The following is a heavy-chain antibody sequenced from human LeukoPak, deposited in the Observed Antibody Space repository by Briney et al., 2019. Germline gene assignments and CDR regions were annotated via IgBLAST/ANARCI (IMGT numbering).Heavy chain of an antibody. CDR3: AKTYSNYFDY. D-gene: IGHD4-11*01. J-gene: IGHJ4*02. CDR1: GFTFSSYA. V-gene: IGHV3-23*01. Sequence: GGSLRLSCAASGFTFSSYAMSWVRQAPGKGLEWVSAITGSGGTTYYTDSVKGRFTISGDNSKNTLYLQMNSLRAEDTALYYCAKTYSNYFDYWGQGTLVTVSS. CDR2: ITGSGGTT.